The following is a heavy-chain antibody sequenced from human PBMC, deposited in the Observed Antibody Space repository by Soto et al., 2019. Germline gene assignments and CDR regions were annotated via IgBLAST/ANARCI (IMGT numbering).Heavy chain of an antibody. CDR1: GFVFSDHD. CDR3: VRDRYYGSGSLFEN. CDR2: IGVAGDT. Sequence: GGSLRLSCAASGFVFSDHDMHWVRQVPGKGLEWVSEIGVAGDTYYPDSVKGRFTISRENARKTLYLQMTSLRVGDTATYYCVRDRYYGSGSLFENWGQGTPVTVSS. J-gene: IGHJ4*02. D-gene: IGHD3-10*01. V-gene: IGHV3-13*01.